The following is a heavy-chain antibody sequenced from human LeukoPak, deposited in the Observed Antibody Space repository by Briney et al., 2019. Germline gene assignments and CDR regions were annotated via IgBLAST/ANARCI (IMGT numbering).Heavy chain of an antibody. CDR3: AKDLFPFGDRGGSDY. J-gene: IGHJ4*02. CDR1: GFTFSSYT. CDR2: ISGSGGST. D-gene: IGHD3-10*01. Sequence: PGGSLRLSCAVSGFTFSSYTMNWVRQAPGKGLEWVSAISGSGGSTYYADSVKGRFTISRDNSKNTLYLQMNSLRAEDTAVYYCAKDLFPFGDRGGSDYWGQGTLVTVSS. V-gene: IGHV3-23*01.